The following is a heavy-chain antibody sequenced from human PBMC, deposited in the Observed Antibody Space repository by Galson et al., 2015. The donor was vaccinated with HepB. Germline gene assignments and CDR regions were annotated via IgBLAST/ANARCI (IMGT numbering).Heavy chain of an antibody. J-gene: IGHJ5*02. V-gene: IGHV3-23*01. CDR3: AKGYGLFDL. D-gene: IGHD4-17*01. CDR1: GFTFGSTA. Sequence: SLRLSCAASGFTFGSTATTWVRQAPGKGLEWVSGISANGGSRFYAESVKGRFTISRDNSKNTLSFQMNSLRAEDTAVYYCAKGYGLFDLWGQGTLVTVSS. CDR2: ISANGGSR.